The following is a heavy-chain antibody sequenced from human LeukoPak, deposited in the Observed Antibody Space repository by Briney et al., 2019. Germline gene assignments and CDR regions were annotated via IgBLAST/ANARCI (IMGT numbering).Heavy chain of an antibody. CDR2: SSAYNGNT. D-gene: IGHD3-3*01. CDR1: VYTFTSYV. V-gene: IGHV1-18*01. CDR3: GRDLGPDFWSGYYLDY. Sequence: ASVKVSCKASVYTFTSYVISWVRQAPGQGREWMGWSSAYNGNTNYAQKLQGRVTMTTDTSTSTAYMELRSLRSDDTAVYYCGRDLGPDFWSGYYLDYWGQGTLVTVSS. J-gene: IGHJ4*02.